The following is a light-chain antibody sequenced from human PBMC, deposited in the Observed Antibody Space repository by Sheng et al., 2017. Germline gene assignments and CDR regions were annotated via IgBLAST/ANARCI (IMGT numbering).Light chain of an antibody. V-gene: IGKV1-5*03. CDR1: QSVSTW. Sequence: DIQMTQSPSTLSAFVGDRVTITCRASQSVSTWLAWYQQKPGKAPKILIYKASSLESGVPSRFSGSGSGTEFTLTISSLQPDDFATYYCQQYNSYSVTFGQGTKVEIK. CDR2: KAS. CDR3: QQYNSYSVT. J-gene: IGKJ1*01.